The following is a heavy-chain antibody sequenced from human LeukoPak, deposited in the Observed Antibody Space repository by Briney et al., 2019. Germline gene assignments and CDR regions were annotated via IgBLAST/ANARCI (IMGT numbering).Heavy chain of an antibody. V-gene: IGHV3-21*01. CDR1: GFTFSSYS. CDR2: ISSSSSYI. J-gene: IGHJ4*02. CDR3: ASFSSRYFGRADY. D-gene: IGHD3-9*01. Sequence: PGGSLRLSCAASGFTFSSYSMNWVRQAPGKGLEWVSSISSSSSYIYYADSVKGRFTISRDNAKNSLYLQMNSLRAEDTAVYYCASFSSRYFGRADYWGQGTLVTVSS.